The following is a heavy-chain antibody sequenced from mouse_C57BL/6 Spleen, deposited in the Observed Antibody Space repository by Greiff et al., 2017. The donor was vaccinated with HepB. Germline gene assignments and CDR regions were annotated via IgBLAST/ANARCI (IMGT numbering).Heavy chain of an antibody. J-gene: IGHJ3*01. CDR3: ARVSDGYYAWFAY. CDR1: GFTFSSYA. CDR2: ISDGGSYT. Sequence: EVQVVESGGGLVKPGGSLKLSCAASGFTFSSYAMSWVRQTPEKRLEWVATISDGGSYTYYPDNVKGRFTISRDNAKNNLYLQMSHLKSEDTAMYYCARVSDGYYAWFAYWGQRTLVTVSA. D-gene: IGHD2-3*01. V-gene: IGHV5-4*01.